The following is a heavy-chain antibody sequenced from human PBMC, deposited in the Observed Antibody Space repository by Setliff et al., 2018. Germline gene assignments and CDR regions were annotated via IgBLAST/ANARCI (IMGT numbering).Heavy chain of an antibody. V-gene: IGHV3-20*04. CDR2: INWDGKTT. J-gene: IGHJ3*02. CDR1: GYSISSGYY. Sequence: ASETLSLTCAVSGYSISSGYYWGWIRQPPGKGLEWVSTINWDGKTTAYADSVKGRFTISRDNANRFLYLHMNSLRADDTALYYCTRFGRDDIGIWGQGTMVTVSS. CDR3: TRFGRDDIGI. D-gene: IGHD5-12*01.